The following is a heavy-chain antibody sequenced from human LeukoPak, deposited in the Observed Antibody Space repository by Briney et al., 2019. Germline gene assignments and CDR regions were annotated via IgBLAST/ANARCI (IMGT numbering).Heavy chain of an antibody. J-gene: IGHJ4*02. D-gene: IGHD5-12*01. CDR3: ARAASLATGDY. V-gene: IGHV4-30-4*01. CDR2: IYYSGST. CDR1: GGSISSGDYY. Sequence: PSQTLSLTCTVSGGSISSGDYYWRWIRQPPGKGLEWIGYIYYSGSTYYNPSLKSRVTISVDTSKNQFSLKLSSVTAADTAVYYCARAASLATGDYWGQGTLVTVSS.